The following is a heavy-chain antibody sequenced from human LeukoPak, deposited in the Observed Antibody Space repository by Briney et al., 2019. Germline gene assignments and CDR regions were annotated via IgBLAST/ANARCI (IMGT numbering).Heavy chain of an antibody. CDR1: GDSISSGDYY. CDR2: IYTSGST. Sequence: PSETLSLTCTVSGDSISSGDYYWGWIRQPAGKGLEWIGRIYTSGSTNYNPSLKSRVTISVDTSKNQFSLKLTSVTAADTAVYYRARGPYKYDGSGAFDIWGQGTMVTVSS. D-gene: IGHD3-22*01. CDR3: ARGPYKYDGSGAFDI. J-gene: IGHJ3*02. V-gene: IGHV4-61*02.